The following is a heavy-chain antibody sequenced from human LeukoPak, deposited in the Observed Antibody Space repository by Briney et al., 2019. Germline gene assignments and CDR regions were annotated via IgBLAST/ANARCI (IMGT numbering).Heavy chain of an antibody. V-gene: IGHV3-15*01. Sequence: GGSLRLSCAVSGLTFSNAWMSWVRQAPGKGLEWVGRIKSTTVGGTTEYAAPVKGRFTISRDDSKNTVYLQMNSLKTEDTAVYYCTTGPGNSGYWGQGTLVTVSS. D-gene: IGHD4-23*01. J-gene: IGHJ4*02. CDR2: IKSTTVGGTT. CDR1: GLTFSNAW. CDR3: TTGPGNSGY.